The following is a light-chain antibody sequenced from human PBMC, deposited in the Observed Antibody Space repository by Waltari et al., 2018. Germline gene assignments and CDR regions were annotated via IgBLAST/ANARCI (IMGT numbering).Light chain of an antibody. CDR3: QAWDSSTVV. Sequence: QPVLTQPPSVSAAPGQKVTVACTGGSSNIGNNRVSWYQHLPGNAPRLLIYEDTERPSGIPDRFSGSNSGNTATLTISGTQAMDEADYYCQAWDSSTVVFGGGTKLTVL. CDR2: EDT. V-gene: IGLV1-51*01. CDR1: SSNIGNNR. J-gene: IGLJ2*01.